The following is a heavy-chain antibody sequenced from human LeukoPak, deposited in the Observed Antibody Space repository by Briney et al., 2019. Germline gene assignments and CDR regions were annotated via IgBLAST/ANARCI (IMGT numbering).Heavy chain of an antibody. V-gene: IGHV3-7*04. CDR3: ARAGTYYDFWSGYRDYYMDV. J-gene: IGHJ6*03. Sequence: QPGGSLRLSCAASGFTFSSYWMSWVRQAPGKGLEWVANIKQDGSEKYYVDSVKGRFTISRDNAKNSLYPQMNSLRAEDTAVYYCARAGTYYDFWSGYRDYYMDVWGKGTTVTVSS. CDR1: GFTFSSYW. CDR2: IKQDGSEK. D-gene: IGHD3-3*01.